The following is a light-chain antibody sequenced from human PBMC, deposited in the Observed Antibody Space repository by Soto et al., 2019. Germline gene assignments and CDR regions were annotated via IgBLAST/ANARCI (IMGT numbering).Light chain of an antibody. J-gene: IGKJ2*02. V-gene: IGKV3-11*01. CDR2: DAS. Sequence: EIVLTQSPATLSLSPGERATLSCRASQSVSSYLAWYQQKPGQAPRLLIYDASNMATGIPARFSGSGSGTDFTLTISSLEPEDFAVYYCQQRSNWPPRCTFGQGTKLEIK. CDR3: QQRSNWPPRCT. CDR1: QSVSSY.